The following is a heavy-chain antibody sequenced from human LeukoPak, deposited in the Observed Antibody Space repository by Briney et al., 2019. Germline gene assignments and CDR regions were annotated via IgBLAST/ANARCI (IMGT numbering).Heavy chain of an antibody. V-gene: IGHV3-74*03. J-gene: IGHJ4*02. CDR3: ARGAWGYSVHFDN. D-gene: IGHD3-16*01. CDR2: INSDGTDT. CDR1: GFTLSSFY. Sequence: GGSLRLSCATSGFTLSSFYMHWVRQRPGKGLVWVLRINSDGTDTKYADSAKGRFTISRDNTKSTVYLQMNNLGAEDTAVYYCARGAWGYSVHFDNWGQGALVTVSS.